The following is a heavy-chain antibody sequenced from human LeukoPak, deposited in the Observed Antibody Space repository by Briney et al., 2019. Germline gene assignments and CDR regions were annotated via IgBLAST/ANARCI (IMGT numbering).Heavy chain of an antibody. Sequence: GASVKVSCKASGYTFTDYYMHWVRQAPGQGFEWMGSINPNDGDTNYAQTFKGRFTMTRDTSISTAHMEVSRLRSDDTAVYYCARANFLYCSSSTCLFDYWGQGTLVTVSS. CDR1: GYTFTDYY. V-gene: IGHV1-2*02. J-gene: IGHJ4*02. D-gene: IGHD2-2*01. CDR3: ARANFLYCSSSTCLFDY. CDR2: INPNDGDT.